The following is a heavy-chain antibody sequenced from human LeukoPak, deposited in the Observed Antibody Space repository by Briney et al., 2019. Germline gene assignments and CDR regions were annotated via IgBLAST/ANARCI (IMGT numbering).Heavy chain of an antibody. CDR2: INWNGGST. J-gene: IGHJ4*02. V-gene: IGHV3-20*04. Sequence: PGGSLRLSCAASGFTFDDYGMSWVRQAPGKGLEWVSGINWNGGSTGYADSVKGRFTISRDNAKNSLYLQMNSLRDEDTGVYFCARASASYFDYWGQGTLVTVSS. CDR1: GFTFDDYG. CDR3: ARASASYFDY.